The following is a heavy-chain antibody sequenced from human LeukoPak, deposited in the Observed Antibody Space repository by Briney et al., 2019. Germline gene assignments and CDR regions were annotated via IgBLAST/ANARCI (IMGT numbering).Heavy chain of an antibody. Sequence: GRSLRLSCAASGFSFSSYGMHWVRQAPGKGLEWVAVIWYDGSKKYYADSVKGRFTISRDNSRSTLYLQMNSLRPEDTAIYYCAREGYYGSGSPPSLYFDYWGQGTLVTVSS. CDR1: GFSFSSYG. J-gene: IGHJ4*02. V-gene: IGHV3-33*01. CDR3: AREGYYGSGSPPSLYFDY. CDR2: IWYDGSKK. D-gene: IGHD3-10*01.